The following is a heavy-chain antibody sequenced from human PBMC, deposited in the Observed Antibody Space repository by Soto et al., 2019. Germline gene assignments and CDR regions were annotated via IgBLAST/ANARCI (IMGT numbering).Heavy chain of an antibody. CDR1: GGSISSYY. Sequence: PSETLSLTCTVSGGSISSYYWSWIRQPPGKGLEWIGYIFYSGSTSYNLSLKSRVTISVDTSKNQFSLKLRSVTAADTAVYYCARDSATLGMDVWGQGTTVTVSS. J-gene: IGHJ6*02. CDR2: IFYSGST. V-gene: IGHV4-59*01. CDR3: ARDSATLGMDV. D-gene: IGHD5-12*01.